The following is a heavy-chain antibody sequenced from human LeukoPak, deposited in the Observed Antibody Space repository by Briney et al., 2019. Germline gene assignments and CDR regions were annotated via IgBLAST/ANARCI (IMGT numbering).Heavy chain of an antibody. CDR2: INHSGST. CDR3: ANTYYDYVWGSYRPYYFDY. J-gene: IGHJ4*02. V-gene: IGHV4-34*01. CDR1: GGSFSGYY. Sequence: SETLSLTCAVCGGSFSGYYWSWIRQPPGKGLEWIGEINHSGSTNYNPSLKSRVTISVDTSKNQFSLKLSSVTAADTAVYYCANTYYDYVWGSYRPYYFDYWGQGTLVTVSS. D-gene: IGHD3-16*02.